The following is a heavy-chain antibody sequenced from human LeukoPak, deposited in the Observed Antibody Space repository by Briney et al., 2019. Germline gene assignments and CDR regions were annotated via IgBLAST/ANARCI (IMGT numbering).Heavy chain of an antibody. CDR3: ARNEAIFGVVSGGPVDY. Sequence: GGSLRLSCVASGFTFSSYSMNWVRQAPGKGLEWVSFISSSRSYIYYADSVKGRFTISRDNAKNSLYLQMNSLRVEDTAVYYCARNEAIFGVVSGGPVDYWGQGTPVTVSS. CDR1: GFTFSSYS. J-gene: IGHJ4*02. V-gene: IGHV3-21*01. CDR2: ISSSRSYI. D-gene: IGHD3-3*01.